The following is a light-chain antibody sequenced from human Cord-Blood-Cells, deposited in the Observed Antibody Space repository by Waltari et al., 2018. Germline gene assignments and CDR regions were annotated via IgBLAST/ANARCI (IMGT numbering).Light chain of an antibody. J-gene: IGKJ1*01. Sequence: EIVLTQAPATLSLSPGERATLPCRARHSVSSYLAWYQQTPGQAPRLLIYDASNRATVSPARFSCSGSGTDFTLTISSIGPEDFAVYYCQQRSNWPWTFSPGTKVEIK. V-gene: IGKV3-11*01. CDR2: DAS. CDR3: QQRSNWPWT. CDR1: HSVSSY.